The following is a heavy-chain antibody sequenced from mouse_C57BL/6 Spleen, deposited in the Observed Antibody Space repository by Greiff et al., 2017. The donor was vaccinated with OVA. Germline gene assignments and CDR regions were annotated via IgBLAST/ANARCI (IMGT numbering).Heavy chain of an antibody. CDR1: GYTFTSYW. CDR3: ERINGRGEWYCED. V-gene: IGHV1-61*01. Sequence: QVQLQQPGAELVRPGSSVKLSCKASGYTFTSYWMDWVKQRPGQGLEWIGNIYPSDSETHYNQKFKDKATLTVDKSSSTAYMQLSSLTSEDSAVSDCERINGRGEWYCEDWGTGTTGKVSS. CDR2: IYPSDSET. J-gene: IGHJ1*03.